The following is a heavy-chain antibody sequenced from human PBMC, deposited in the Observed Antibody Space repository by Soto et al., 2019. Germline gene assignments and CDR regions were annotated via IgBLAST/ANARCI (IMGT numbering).Heavy chain of an antibody. CDR2: ISGSGDTT. D-gene: IGHD3-10*01. Sequence: EVQVLDSGGGLAQPGGSLRLSCAASGFTFNNYAMSWVRQAPGTGLEWVSSISGSGDTTYYADSVKGRFGIFRDISRNLAFLQLNTLTAEDTGLCFITKNNLFGTGTKDFWCQGTVVTVPS. V-gene: IGHV3-23*01. CDR3: TKNNLFGTGTKDF. J-gene: IGHJ4*02. CDR1: GFTFNNYA.